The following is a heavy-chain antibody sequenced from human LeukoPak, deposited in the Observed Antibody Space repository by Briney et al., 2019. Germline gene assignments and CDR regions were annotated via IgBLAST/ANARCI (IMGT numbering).Heavy chain of an antibody. CDR2: IYYSGST. CDR1: GGSISSGDYY. V-gene: IGHV4-30-4*08. D-gene: IGHD1-26*01. Sequence: SETLSLTCTVSGGSISSGDYYWSWIRQPPGKGLEWIGYIYYSGSTYYNPSLKSRITISLDTSKNQFSLKLSSVTAADTAVYYCAKDFTSWYSGSYYAFDYWGQGTLVTVSS. J-gene: IGHJ4*02. CDR3: AKDFTSWYSGSYYAFDY.